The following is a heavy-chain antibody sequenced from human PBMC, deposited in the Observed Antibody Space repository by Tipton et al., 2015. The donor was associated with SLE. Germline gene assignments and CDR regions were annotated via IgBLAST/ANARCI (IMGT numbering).Heavy chain of an antibody. Sequence: LRLSCTVSGASISSSSYSWNWIRQPAGKGLEWIGRFYSGYSDYNPSLNSRVTMSVDRSRNQLSLELTSVTAADTAVYYCARDEYRYDGTGYHLLGHFDYWGQGTLVTVSS. CDR1: GASISSSSYS. V-gene: IGHV4-61*02. D-gene: IGHD3-22*01. CDR3: ARDEYRYDGTGYHLLGHFDY. CDR2: FYSGYS. J-gene: IGHJ4*02.